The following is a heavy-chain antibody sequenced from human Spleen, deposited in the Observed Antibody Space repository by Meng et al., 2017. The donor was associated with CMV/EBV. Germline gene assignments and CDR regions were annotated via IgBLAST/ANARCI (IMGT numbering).Heavy chain of an antibody. J-gene: IGHJ4*02. D-gene: IGHD5-18*01. CDR1: GDSVSNNSTA. CDR2: TYYRSKWYK. CDR3: ARDRGYSYGYED. Sequence: SETLSLTCAISGDSVSNNSTAWGWIRQSPSRGLEWLGRTYYRSKWYKDYAVSVKSRITINPDTSKNQFSLHLNSVTPEDTAVYYCARDRGYSYGYEDWGQGTLVTVSS. V-gene: IGHV6-1*01.